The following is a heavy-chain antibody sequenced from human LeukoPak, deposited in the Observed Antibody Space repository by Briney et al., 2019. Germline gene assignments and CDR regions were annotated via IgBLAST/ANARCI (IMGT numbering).Heavy chain of an antibody. V-gene: IGHV4-34*01. Sequence: SETLSLTCAVYGGSFSGYYWSWIRQPPGKGLEWIGEINHSGSTNYNPSFKSRVTISVDTSKNQFSLKLSSVTAADTAVYYCATASSNCSSTSCLLNWFDPWGQGTLVTVSS. J-gene: IGHJ5*02. CDR2: INHSGST. CDR3: ATASSNCSSTSCLLNWFDP. CDR1: GGSFSGYY. D-gene: IGHD2-2*01.